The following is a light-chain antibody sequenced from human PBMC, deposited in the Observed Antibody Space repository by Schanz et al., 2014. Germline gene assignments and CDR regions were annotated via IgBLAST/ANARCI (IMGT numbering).Light chain of an antibody. J-gene: IGLJ3*02. Sequence: QSALTQPRSVSGSPGQSVTISCTGTSSDVGGYNYVSWYQQHPGKAPKLMIYDVNKRPSGVPDRFSGSKSGNTASLTISGLQAEDEADYYCCSYIGTNHLVLFGGGTKLTVL. CDR2: DVN. CDR3: CSYIGTNHLVL. CDR1: SSDVGGYNY. V-gene: IGLV2-11*01.